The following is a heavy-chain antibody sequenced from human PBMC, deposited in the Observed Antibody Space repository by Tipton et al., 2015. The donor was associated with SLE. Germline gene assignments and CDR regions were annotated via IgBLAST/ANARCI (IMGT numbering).Heavy chain of an antibody. CDR2: INHSGIT. Sequence: TLSLTCAVYGGSFSGYYWSWIRQSPGKGLAWIGEINHSGITTYNTSLKSRVTISVDTSKNQFSLKVMSVTAADTAVHYCAREARRTWRAFDVWGQGTLVTVSS. V-gene: IGHV4-34*01. J-gene: IGHJ3*01. CDR1: GGSFSGYY. CDR3: AREARRTWRAFDV.